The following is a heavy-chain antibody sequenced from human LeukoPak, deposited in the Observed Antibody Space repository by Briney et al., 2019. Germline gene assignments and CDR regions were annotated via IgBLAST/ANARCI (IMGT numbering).Heavy chain of an antibody. CDR2: IIPIFGTA. V-gene: IGHV1-69*05. CDR3: ATTTVTTGWYFDL. CDR1: GGTFSSYA. J-gene: IGHJ2*01. Sequence: ASVKVSCKASGGTFSSYAISWVRQAPGQGLEWMGRIIPIFGTANYAQKFQGRVTITTDESTSTAYMELSSLRSEDTAVYYCATTTVTTGWYFDLWGRGTLVTVSS. D-gene: IGHD4-17*01.